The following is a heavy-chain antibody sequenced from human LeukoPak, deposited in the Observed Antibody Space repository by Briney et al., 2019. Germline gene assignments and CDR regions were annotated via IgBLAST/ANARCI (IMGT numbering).Heavy chain of an antibody. J-gene: IGHJ4*02. Sequence: PGGSLRLSCVASGFTFSSYAMGWVRQAPGKGLEWVSSINSGSTYTYYTESVKGRFTVSRDNAKNSLFLQMNSLRAEDTAIYYCARSLTTLTYEGYWGQGTLVTVSS. D-gene: IGHD1-1*01. CDR2: INSGSTYT. CDR1: GFTFSSYA. V-gene: IGHV3-21*01. CDR3: ARSLTTLTYEGY.